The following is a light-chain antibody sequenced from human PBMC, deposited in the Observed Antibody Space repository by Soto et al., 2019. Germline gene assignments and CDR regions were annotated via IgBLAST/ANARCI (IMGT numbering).Light chain of an antibody. J-gene: IGKJ4*01. CDR1: QGIGDT. CDR3: QHYVNWPLT. CDR2: DTS. V-gene: IGKV3-15*01. Sequence: EIVMTQSPATLSVSPGAGATRSCRATQGIGDTLAWYQQKPGQTPRRLIYDTSISATGVPARFSGSRSGAEFTLTISSLQSEDFAVYYCQHYVNWPLTFGGGTKVESK.